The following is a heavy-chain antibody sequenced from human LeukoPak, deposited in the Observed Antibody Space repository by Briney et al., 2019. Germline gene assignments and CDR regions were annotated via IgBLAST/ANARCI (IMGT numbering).Heavy chain of an antibody. D-gene: IGHD3-22*01. CDR3: ASSPVAWYCYDSSDYYGARLDY. CDR1: GFSFNDYS. V-gene: IGHV3-48*01. J-gene: IGHJ4*02. Sequence: PGGSLRLSCAASGFSFNDYSMNWVRQAPGKGLEWVAYISNGGSTTYYADSVRGRFTISRDNDKKSLYMQMNSLRAEDTAVYYCASSPVAWYCYDSSDYYGARLDYWGQGILVTVSS. CDR2: ISNGGSTT.